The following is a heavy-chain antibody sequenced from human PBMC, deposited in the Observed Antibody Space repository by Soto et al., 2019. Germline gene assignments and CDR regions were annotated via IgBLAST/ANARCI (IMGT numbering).Heavy chain of an antibody. V-gene: IGHV4-39*01. CDR1: GGSISSSSYY. CDR3: ARRNVATITWYYYGMDV. CDR2: IYYSGST. J-gene: IGHJ6*02. D-gene: IGHD5-12*01. Sequence: SETLSLTCTVSGGSISSSSYYWGWIRQPPGKGLEWIGSIYYSGSTYYNPSLKSRVTISVDTSKNQFSLKLSSVTAADTAVYYCARRNVATITWYYYGMDVWGQGTTVTVAS.